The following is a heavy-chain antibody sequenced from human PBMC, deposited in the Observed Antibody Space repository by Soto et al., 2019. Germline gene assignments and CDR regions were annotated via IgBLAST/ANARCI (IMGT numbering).Heavy chain of an antibody. CDR3: ARDAPPADY. J-gene: IGHJ4*02. V-gene: IGHV1-8*01. D-gene: IGHD2-2*01. CDR2: MNPNSGNT. CDR1: GYTFTSYD. Sequence: ASVKVSCKASGYTFTSYDINWVRQATGQGLEWMGWMNPNSGNTGYAQKFQGRVTMTTDTSTSTAYMELRSLGSDDTAVYYCARDAPPADYWGQGTLVTVSS.